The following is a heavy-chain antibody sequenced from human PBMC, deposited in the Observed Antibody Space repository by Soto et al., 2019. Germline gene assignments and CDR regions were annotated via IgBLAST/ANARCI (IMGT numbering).Heavy chain of an antibody. D-gene: IGHD3-16*01. CDR3: AMVDVYVTPSPQDV. J-gene: IGHJ6*02. CDR1: GYTFTRYG. V-gene: IGHV1-18*01. CDR2: INTYNGNT. Sequence: QVQLVQSGAEVKNPGASVKVSCKASGYTFTRYGIGWARQAPGQGLEWMGWINTYNGNTNYAQNVQGRVNLTTDTSTSTADMELRSLRSNDTAIYYCAMVDVYVTPSPQDVWGQGTTVIVSS.